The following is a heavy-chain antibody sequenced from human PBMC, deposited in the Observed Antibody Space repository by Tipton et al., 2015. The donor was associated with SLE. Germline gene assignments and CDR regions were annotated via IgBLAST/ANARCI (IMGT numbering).Heavy chain of an antibody. CDR1: GGSINSGGYY. CDR2: IFYSGST. D-gene: IGHD5-18*01. CDR3: ARGILRPFDY. J-gene: IGHJ4*02. Sequence: TLSLTCTVSGGSINSGGYYWRWIRQHPGEGLEWSGHIFYSGSTYYTPPLKSRVSISEDTSKNQFSLKLSSVTAADTAVYYCARGILRPFDYWGQGTLVTISS. V-gene: IGHV4-31*03.